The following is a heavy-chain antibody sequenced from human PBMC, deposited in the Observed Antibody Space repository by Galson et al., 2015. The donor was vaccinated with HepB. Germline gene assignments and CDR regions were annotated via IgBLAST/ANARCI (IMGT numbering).Heavy chain of an antibody. CDR3: ARAAREDDILTGYYDYYYYGMDV. J-gene: IGHJ6*02. D-gene: IGHD3-9*01. Sequence: ETLSLTCTVSGYSISSGYYWGWIRQPPGKGLEWIGSIYHSGSTYYNPSLESRVTISVDTSKNQFSLKLSSVTAADTAVYYCARAAREDDILTGYYDYYYYGMDVWGQGTTVTVSS. CDR2: IYHSGST. V-gene: IGHV4-38-2*02. CDR1: GYSISSGYY.